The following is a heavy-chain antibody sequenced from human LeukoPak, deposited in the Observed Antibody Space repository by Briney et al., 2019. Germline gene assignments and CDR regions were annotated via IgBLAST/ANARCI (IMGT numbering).Heavy chain of an antibody. V-gene: IGHV1-8*01. CDR3: ARGYCSCGSCYSGGFDP. D-gene: IGHD2-15*01. CDR2: MNPNSGNT. CDR1: GYTFTSYD. Sequence: ASVKVSCKASGYTFTSYDINWVRQATGQGLEWMGWMNPNSGNTGYAQKFQGRVTMTRNTSISTAYMELSSLRSEDTAVYYCARGYCSCGSCYSGGFDPWGQGTLVTVSS. J-gene: IGHJ5*02.